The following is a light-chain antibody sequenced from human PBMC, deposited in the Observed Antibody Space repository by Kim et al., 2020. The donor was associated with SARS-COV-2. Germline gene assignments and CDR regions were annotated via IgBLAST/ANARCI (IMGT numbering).Light chain of an antibody. Sequence: GQTVTISCSGSDSNIGKYPVGWYQQLPGTAPKLLLYINNHRPSGIPDRFFGSKSGTSASLAISGLHSEDEAYYYCAAWDATVNALVFGGGTKVTVL. CDR2: INN. J-gene: IGLJ6*01. V-gene: IGLV1-44*01. CDR1: DSNIGKYP. CDR3: AAWDATVNALV.